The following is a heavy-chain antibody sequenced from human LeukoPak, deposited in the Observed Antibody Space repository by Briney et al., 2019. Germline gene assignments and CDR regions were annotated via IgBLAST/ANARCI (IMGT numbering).Heavy chain of an antibody. J-gene: IGHJ4*02. CDR2: INHSGST. CDR3: ARGKRWLQFYYFDY. D-gene: IGHD5-24*01. V-gene: IGHV4-34*01. CDR1: GGSFCGYY. Sequence: SETLSLTCAVYGGSFCGYYWSWLRQPPGKGLEWIGEINHSGSTNYNPSLKSRVTISVDTSKNQFSLKLSSVTAADTAVYYCARGKRWLQFYYFDYWGQGTLVTVSS.